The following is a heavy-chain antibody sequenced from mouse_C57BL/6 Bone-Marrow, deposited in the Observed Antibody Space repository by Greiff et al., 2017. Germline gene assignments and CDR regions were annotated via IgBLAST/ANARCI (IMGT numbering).Heavy chain of an antibody. CDR2: LYPGSGST. CDR3: ASAKSSDVGGAMDY. CDR1: GYTFTSYW. V-gene: IGHV1-55*01. J-gene: IGHJ4*01. D-gene: IGHD1-3*01. Sequence: QVQLQQPGAELVKPGASVKMSCKASGYTFTSYWITWVKQRPGQGLEWIGDLYPGSGSTNYNEKFKSKATLTVDTSSSTAYMQLSSLTSEDSAVYYCASAKSSDVGGAMDYWGQGTSVTVSS.